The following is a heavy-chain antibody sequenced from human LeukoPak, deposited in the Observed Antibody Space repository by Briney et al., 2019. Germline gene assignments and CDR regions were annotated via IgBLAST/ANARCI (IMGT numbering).Heavy chain of an antibody. CDR1: GFTFSSYS. CDR2: LNWNGDNT. CDR3: ARVWAWGSGNYFDY. V-gene: IGHV3-20*04. Sequence: GGSLRLSCAASGFTFSSYSMNWVRQAPGKGLEWVSGLNWNGDNTGYADSVKGRFTISRDNAKHSLYLQVNSLRAEDTAFYYCARVWAWGSGNYFDYWGQGTLVTVSS. D-gene: IGHD7-27*01. J-gene: IGHJ4*02.